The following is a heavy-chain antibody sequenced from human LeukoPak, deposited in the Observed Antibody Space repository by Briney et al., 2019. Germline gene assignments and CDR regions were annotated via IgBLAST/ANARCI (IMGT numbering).Heavy chain of an antibody. D-gene: IGHD4-17*01. CDR1: GGSISSYY. J-gene: IGHJ3*02. CDR3: ARDLDYGDYEYAFDI. V-gene: IGHV4-4*07. CDR2: IYTSGST. Sequence: PSETLSLTCIVSGGSISSYYWSWIRQPAGKGLEWIGRIYTSGSTNYNPSLKSRVTMSVDTSKNQFSLKLSSVTAADTAVYYCARDLDYGDYEYAFDIWGQGTMVTVSS.